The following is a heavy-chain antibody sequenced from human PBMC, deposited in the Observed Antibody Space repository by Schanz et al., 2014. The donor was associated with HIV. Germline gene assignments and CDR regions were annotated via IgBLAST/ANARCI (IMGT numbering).Heavy chain of an antibody. D-gene: IGHD2-15*01. Sequence: QVQLVESGGGVVQPGRSLRLSCAASGFTFSTFGMHWVRQAPGKGLEWVAVIWYDGSYTSYADSVTGRFTVSRDNSKNTLYLQMNSLRVEDTAVYYCALSRPSGYGGSWYFDLWGRGTLVAVSS. J-gene: IGHJ2*01. CDR1: GFTFSTFG. CDR3: ALSRPSGYGGSWYFDL. V-gene: IGHV3-33*01. CDR2: IWYDGSYT.